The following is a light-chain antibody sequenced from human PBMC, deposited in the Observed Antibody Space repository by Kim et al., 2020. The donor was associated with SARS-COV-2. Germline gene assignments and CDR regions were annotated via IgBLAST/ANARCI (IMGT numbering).Light chain of an antibody. J-gene: IGKJ1*01. Sequence: SPGERATLSCRASQSVSSSYLAWYQQKPGQAPRLLIYGASSRATGIPDRFSGSGSGTDFTLTISRLEPEDFAVYYCQHYGSSLWTFGPGTKVDIK. CDR2: GAS. CDR3: QHYGSSLWT. V-gene: IGKV3-20*01. CDR1: QSVSSSY.